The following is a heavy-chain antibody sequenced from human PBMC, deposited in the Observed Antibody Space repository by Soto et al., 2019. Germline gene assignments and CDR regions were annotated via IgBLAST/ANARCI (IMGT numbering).Heavy chain of an antibody. J-gene: IGHJ6*03. D-gene: IGHD3-9*01. CDR2: IHNSGST. CDR3: ARHYDIYSDDYMDV. CDR1: GGSISGNNYY. Sequence: PSETLSLTCAVSGGSISGNNYYWGWIRQPPGKGLEWIGSIHNSGSTYYNPSLKSRVTLSVDTSMNQFSLKLSSVTAADTAVYYCARHYDIYSDDYMDVWGKGTTVTVSS. V-gene: IGHV4-39*01.